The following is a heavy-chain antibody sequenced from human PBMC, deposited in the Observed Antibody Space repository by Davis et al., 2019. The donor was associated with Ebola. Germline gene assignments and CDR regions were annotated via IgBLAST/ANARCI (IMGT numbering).Heavy chain of an antibody. CDR2: INHSGST. CDR3: AVAACYYYYGMDV. V-gene: IGHV4-34*01. D-gene: IGHD6-6*01. J-gene: IGHJ6*02. Sequence: SETLSLTCAVYGGSFSGYYWSWIRQPPGKGLEWIGEINHSGSTNYNPSLKSRVTISVDTSKNQFSLKLSSVTAADTAVYYCAVAACYYYYGMDVWGQGTTVTVSS. CDR1: GGSFSGYY.